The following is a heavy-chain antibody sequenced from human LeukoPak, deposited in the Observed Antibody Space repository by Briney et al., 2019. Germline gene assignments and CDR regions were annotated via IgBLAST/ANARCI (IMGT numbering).Heavy chain of an antibody. CDR1: GGSISSSSYY. CDR3: ARSPITITPER. V-gene: IGHV4-39*01. J-gene: IGHJ4*02. D-gene: IGHD3-9*01. Sequence: SETLSLTCTVSGGSISSSSYYWGWIRQPPGKGLEWIGSIYYRGSTYYSPSLKSRVTISVDTSKNQFSLKLSSVTAADTAMYYCARSPITITPERWGQGTLVTVSS. CDR2: IYYRGST.